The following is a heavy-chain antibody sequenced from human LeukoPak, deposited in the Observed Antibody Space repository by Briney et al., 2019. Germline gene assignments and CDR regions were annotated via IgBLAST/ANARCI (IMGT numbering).Heavy chain of an antibody. CDR2: ISSSGSNI. CDR1: GFPFSSYE. CDR3: ARAPGGYSYGTPNFDY. V-gene: IGHV3-48*03. D-gene: IGHD5-18*01. Sequence: GGSLRLSCAASGFPFSSYEMNWVRQAPGKGLEWVSYISSSGSNIYYADSVKGRFTISRDNAKNSLYLQMNSLRAEDTAVYYCARAPGGYSYGTPNFDYWGQGTLVTVSS. J-gene: IGHJ4*02.